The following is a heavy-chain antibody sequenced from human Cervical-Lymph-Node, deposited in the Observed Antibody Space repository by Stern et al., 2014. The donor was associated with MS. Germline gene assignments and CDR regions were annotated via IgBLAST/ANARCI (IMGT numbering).Heavy chain of an antibody. CDR1: GYTFTSYG. CDR2: SSAYNGNR. V-gene: IGHV1-18*01. J-gene: IGHJ3*02. CDR3: ARCLLGSENAFDI. D-gene: IGHD2-15*01. Sequence: VKLVESGAEVKKPGASVKVSCKASGYTFTSYGISWGRQAHGQGLERMGGSSAYNGNRNYAQRLQGRITMPTVTSASTAYMELRSLRTDDTAVYYCARCLLGSENAFDIWGQGTMVTVSS.